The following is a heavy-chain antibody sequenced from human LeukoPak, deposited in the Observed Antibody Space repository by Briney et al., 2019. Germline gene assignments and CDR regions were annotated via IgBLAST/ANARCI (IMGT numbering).Heavy chain of an antibody. Sequence: ASVKVSCKASGYTFTGYYMHWVRQAPGQGLEWMGWINPNSGGTNYAQKFQGRVTMTRDTSISTAYMELSRLRSDDTAVYYCARGYYYDSSGYYYGGWGQGTLVTVSS. J-gene: IGHJ4*02. CDR3: ARGYYYDSSGYYYGG. D-gene: IGHD3-22*01. CDR1: GYTFTGYY. V-gene: IGHV1-2*02. CDR2: INPNSGGT.